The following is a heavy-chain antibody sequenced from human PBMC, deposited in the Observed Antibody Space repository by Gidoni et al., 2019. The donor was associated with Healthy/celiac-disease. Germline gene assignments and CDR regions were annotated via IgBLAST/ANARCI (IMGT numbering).Heavy chain of an antibody. CDR3: AKVGGSMIVVGGVDY. Sequence: EVQLLESGGGLVQPGGSLRIRCADSGSTFSNYAMSWLRQAPGKGLEWGSASSWSWCSKNYADSVKGLCTISRDNSKNTLYLQMDSLRAEDTAVYYCAKVGGSMIVVGGVDYWGQGTLVTVSS. CDR2: SSWSWCSK. CDR1: GSTFSNYA. V-gene: IGHV3-23*01. D-gene: IGHD3-22*01. J-gene: IGHJ4*02.